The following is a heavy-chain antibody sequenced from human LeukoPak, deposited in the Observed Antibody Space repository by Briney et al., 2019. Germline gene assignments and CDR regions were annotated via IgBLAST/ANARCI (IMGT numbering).Heavy chain of an antibody. CDR3: AKTNGYYSD. CDR1: GFTFSSYA. J-gene: IGHJ4*02. V-gene: IGHV3-23*01. CDR2: ISGSGGST. D-gene: IGHD3-22*01. Sequence: GGSLRLSCAASGFTFSSYAMRWVRQAPGKGLEWVSGISGSGGSTHYADSVKGRFTISRDNSMNTLNLQMNSLRAEDTAVYYCAKTNGYYSDWGQGTLVTVSS.